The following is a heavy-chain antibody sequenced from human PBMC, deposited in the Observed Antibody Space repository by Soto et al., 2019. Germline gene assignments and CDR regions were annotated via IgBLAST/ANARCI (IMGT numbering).Heavy chain of an antibody. CDR1: GGSISSGGYY. V-gene: IGHV4-31*03. D-gene: IGHD2-15*01. Sequence: LSLTCTVSGGSISSGGYYWSWIRQPPGKGLEWIGYIYYSVSTYYNPSLKSRVTISVDTSKNQFSLELSSVTAAGTAVYYCARDRCGSGGSCYSRGFDPWGQGTLVTSPQ. J-gene: IGHJ5*02. CDR3: ARDRCGSGGSCYSRGFDP. CDR2: IYYSVST.